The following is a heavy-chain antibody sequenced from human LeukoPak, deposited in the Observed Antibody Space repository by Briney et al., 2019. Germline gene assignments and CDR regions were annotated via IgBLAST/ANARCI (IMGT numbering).Heavy chain of an antibody. Sequence: PGGSLRLSCAASGFTFSSYTMNWVRQAPGKGLEWVSSISGSSRHKYYADSVKGRFTISRDNAKNSLYLQMNSLRAEDTAVYYCARSGGYDNFDYWGQGTLVTVSS. CDR3: ARSGGYDNFDY. J-gene: IGHJ4*02. V-gene: IGHV3-21*01. D-gene: IGHD5-12*01. CDR2: ISGSSRHK. CDR1: GFTFSSYT.